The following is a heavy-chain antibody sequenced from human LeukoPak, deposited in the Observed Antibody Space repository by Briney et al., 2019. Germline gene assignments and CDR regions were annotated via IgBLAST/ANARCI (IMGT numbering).Heavy chain of an antibody. V-gene: IGHV4-34*01. D-gene: IGHD6-13*01. Sequence: NPSETLSLTCAVYGGSFSGYYWSWIRQPPGKGLEWIGEINHSGSTNYNPSLKSRVTISVDTSKNQFSLKLSSVAAADTAVYYCARGLKIPWQQLVRRGTHGYGWFDPWGQGTLVTVSS. J-gene: IGHJ5*02. CDR2: INHSGST. CDR3: ARGLKIPWQQLVRRGTHGYGWFDP. CDR1: GGSFSGYY.